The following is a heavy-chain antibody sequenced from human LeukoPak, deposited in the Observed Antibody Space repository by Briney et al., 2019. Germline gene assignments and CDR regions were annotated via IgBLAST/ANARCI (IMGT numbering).Heavy chain of an antibody. CDR1: GYTLSSYY. D-gene: IGHD6-13*01. Sequence: GGSVKVSCEASGYTLSSYYMHWVRQAPGEGLEWVGIINPSGDSTSYAQKFQGRVTMTRDTSTSTFDMELSSLRSEDTAVYYCARTLIAPGTDYWGQGTLVTVSS. J-gene: IGHJ4*02. CDR3: ARTLIAPGTDY. CDR2: INPSGDST. V-gene: IGHV1-46*01.